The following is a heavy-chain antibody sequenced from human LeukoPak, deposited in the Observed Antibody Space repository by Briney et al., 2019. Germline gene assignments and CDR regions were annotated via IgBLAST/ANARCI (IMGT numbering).Heavy chain of an antibody. D-gene: IGHD6-19*01. CDR2: INANSGTT. V-gene: IGHV3-23*01. CDR3: AKPISGGLAVTADWFHP. Sequence: GGSLRLSCTASGFXFSVYAISWLRQPPGKGLEWVSTINANSGTTSYAASVRGRFTISRDNSKNTLYLQLNTLRADDTATYYCAKPISGGLAVTADWFHPWGQGTLVVVSS. J-gene: IGHJ5*01. CDR1: GFXFSVYA.